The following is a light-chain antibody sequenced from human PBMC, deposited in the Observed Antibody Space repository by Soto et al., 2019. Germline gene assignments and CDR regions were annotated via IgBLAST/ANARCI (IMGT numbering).Light chain of an antibody. V-gene: IGKV3-11*01. CDR1: QSVGSF. J-gene: IGKJ4*01. CDR3: QQRSSWPLT. CDR2: DAS. Sequence: EIVLTQSPATLSLSAGERATLSCRASQSVGSFLAWYQQKPGQAPRLLIYDASNRATGIPARFSGSGSGTDFTLTISSLEPEDFAVYYCQQRSSWPLTFGGGTKVDIK.